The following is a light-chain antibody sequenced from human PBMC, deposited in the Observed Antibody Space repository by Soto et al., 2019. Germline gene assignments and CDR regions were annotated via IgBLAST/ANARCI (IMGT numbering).Light chain of an antibody. CDR3: QQFNSYSPGA. CDR2: DAS. CDR1: QDIGNF. J-gene: IGKJ1*01. Sequence: DIQMTQSPPSLSASVGDRVSFTCQASQDIGNFLNWYQHIPGKAPKLLIYDASSLESGVPSRFSGSGSGTEFTLTISSLQPDDFATYYCQQFNSYSPGAFGQGTKVEIK. V-gene: IGKV1-5*01.